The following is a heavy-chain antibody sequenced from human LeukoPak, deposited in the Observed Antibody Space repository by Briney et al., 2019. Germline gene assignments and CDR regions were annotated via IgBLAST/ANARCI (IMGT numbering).Heavy chain of an antibody. V-gene: IGHV1-2*06. CDR3: ARDNGDYWTSGDY. CDR1: GYTFTGYY. CDR2: INPNSGGT. Sequence: ASVTVSCKAPGYTFTGYYMHWVRQAPGQGLEWMGRINPNSGGTNYAQKFQGRVTMTRDTSISTAYMELSRLRSDDTAVYYCARDNGDYWTSGDYWGQGTLVTVSS. D-gene: IGHD4-17*01. J-gene: IGHJ4*02.